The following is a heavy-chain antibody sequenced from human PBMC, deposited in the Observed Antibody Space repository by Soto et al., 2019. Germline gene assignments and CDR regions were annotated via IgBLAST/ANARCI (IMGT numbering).Heavy chain of an antibody. J-gene: IGHJ4*02. CDR2: ISYDGSNK. V-gene: IGHV3-30-3*01. CDR3: ARDLLTRGIFDY. Sequence: QVQLVESGGGVVQPGRSLRLSCAASGFTFSSYAMHWVRQAPDKGLEWVAVISYDGSNKYYADSVKGRFTISRDNSKNTLYLQMNSLRAEDTAVYYCARDLLTRGIFDYWGQGTLVTVSS. D-gene: IGHD3-16*01. CDR1: GFTFSSYA.